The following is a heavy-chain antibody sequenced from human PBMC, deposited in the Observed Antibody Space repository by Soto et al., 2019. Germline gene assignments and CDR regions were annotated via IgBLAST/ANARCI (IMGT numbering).Heavy chain of an antibody. CDR2: INAGNGNT. V-gene: IGHV1-3*01. Sequence: QVQLVQSGAEVKKPGASVKVSCKASGYTFTSYAMHWVRQAPGQRLEWMGWINAGNGNTKYSQKFQGRVTITRDTSASTAYMELSSLRSEDTAVYYCAREYYDFWSGYFAVGYFDYSGQGTLVTVSS. D-gene: IGHD3-3*01. J-gene: IGHJ4*02. CDR1: GYTFTSYA. CDR3: AREYYDFWSGYFAVGYFDY.